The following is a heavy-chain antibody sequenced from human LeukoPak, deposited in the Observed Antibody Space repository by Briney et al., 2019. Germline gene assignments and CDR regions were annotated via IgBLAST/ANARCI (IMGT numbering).Heavy chain of an antibody. V-gene: IGHV1-2*02. J-gene: IGHJ4*02. CDR3: ARETPYGDYEKIDY. CDR1: GYTFTGYY. CDR2: INPNSGGT. Sequence: ASVKVSCKASGYTFTGYYMHWVRQAPGQGLEWMGWINPNSGGTNYAQKFQGRVTMTRDTSISTAYMELSRLRSDDTAVYYCARETPYGDYEKIDYWGQGTLVTVSS. D-gene: IGHD4-17*01.